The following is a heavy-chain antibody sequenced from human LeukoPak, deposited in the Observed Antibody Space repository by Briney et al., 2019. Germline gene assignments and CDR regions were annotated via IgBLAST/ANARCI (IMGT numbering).Heavy chain of an antibody. CDR2: IIPIFGTA. CDR3: ARNGDSSSWYHEFDP. J-gene: IGHJ5*02. V-gene: IGHV1-69*13. Sequence: ASVKVSCKASGGTFSSYAISWVRQAPGQGLEWMGGIIPIFGTANCAQKFQGRVTITADESTSTAYMELSSLRSEDTAVYYCARNGDSSSWYHEFDPWGQGTLVTVSS. D-gene: IGHD6-13*01. CDR1: GGTFSSYA.